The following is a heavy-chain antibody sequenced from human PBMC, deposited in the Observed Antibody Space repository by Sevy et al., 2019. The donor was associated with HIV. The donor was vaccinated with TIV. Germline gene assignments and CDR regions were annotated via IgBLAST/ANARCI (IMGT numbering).Heavy chain of an antibody. CDR2: IIPIFGTA. D-gene: IGHD3-10*01. Sequence: ASVKVSCKASGGTFSSYAMSWVRQAPGQGLEWMGGIIPIFGTANYAQKFQGRVTITADESTSTAYMELSSLRSEDTAVYYCARESGSGSYVFDYWGQGTLVTVSS. CDR1: GGTFSSYA. J-gene: IGHJ4*02. V-gene: IGHV1-69*13. CDR3: ARESGSGSYVFDY.